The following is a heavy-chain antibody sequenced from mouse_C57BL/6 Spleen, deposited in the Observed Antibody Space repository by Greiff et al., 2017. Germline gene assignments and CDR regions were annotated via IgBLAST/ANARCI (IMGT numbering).Heavy chain of an antibody. V-gene: IGHV5-4*01. CDR3: AREETGTLDY. Sequence: EVKLMESGGGLVKPGGSLKLSCAASGFTFSSYAMSWVRQTPEKRLEWVATISDGGSYTYYPDNVKGRFTISRDNAKNNLYLQMSHLKSEDTAMYICAREETGTLDYWGQGTTLTVSS. CDR2: ISDGGSYT. D-gene: IGHD4-1*01. J-gene: IGHJ2*01. CDR1: GFTFSSYA.